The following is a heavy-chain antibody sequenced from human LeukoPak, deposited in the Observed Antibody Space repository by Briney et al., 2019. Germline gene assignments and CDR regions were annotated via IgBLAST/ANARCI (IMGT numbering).Heavy chain of an antibody. D-gene: IGHD5-12*01. J-gene: IGHJ4*02. CDR1: GFTFSNAW. V-gene: IGHV3-15*01. CDR2: IKSKTAGGTT. CDR3: TTGFIVATITKDY. Sequence: GGSLRLSCAASGFTFSNAWMSWVRQAPGKGLEWVGRIKSKTAGGTTDYAAPVKGTFTISRDDSKNTLYMQMNSLKTEDTAVYYCTTGFIVATITKDYWGQGTLVTVSS.